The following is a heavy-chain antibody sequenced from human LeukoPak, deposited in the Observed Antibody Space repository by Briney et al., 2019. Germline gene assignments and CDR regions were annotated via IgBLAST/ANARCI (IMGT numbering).Heavy chain of an antibody. CDR2: ISSSGSTI. CDR3: ARVHYDILTGSYYYYMDV. V-gene: IGHV3-48*03. D-gene: IGHD3-9*01. J-gene: IGHJ6*03. CDR1: GFTFSSYE. Sequence: GGSLRLSCAASGFTFSSYEMNWVRQAPGKGLEWVSYISSSGSTIYYADSVKGRFTISRDNAKNSLYLQMNSLRAEDTAVYYCARVHYDILTGSYYYYMDVWGKGTTVTISS.